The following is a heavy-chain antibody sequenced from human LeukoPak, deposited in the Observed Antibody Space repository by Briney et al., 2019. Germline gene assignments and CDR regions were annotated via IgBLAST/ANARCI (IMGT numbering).Heavy chain of an antibody. CDR1: GYTFTSYG. V-gene: IGHV1-18*01. CDR3: ARALLLMGDFHDAFDI. J-gene: IGHJ3*02. D-gene: IGHD2-21*02. Sequence: GASVKVSCKASGYTFTSYGISWVRQAPGQGLEWMGWISAYNGNTNYAQKLQGRVTMTTDTSTSTAYMELRSLRSDDTAVYYCARALLLMGDFHDAFDIWGQGTMVTVSS. CDR2: ISAYNGNT.